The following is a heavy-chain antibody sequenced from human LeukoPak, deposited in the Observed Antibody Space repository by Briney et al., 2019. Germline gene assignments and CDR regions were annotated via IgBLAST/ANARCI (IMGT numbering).Heavy chain of an antibody. CDR3: ARDGSSGNYYGMDV. D-gene: IGHD3-10*01. V-gene: IGHV1-2*02. CDR1: GYTFTGYY. J-gene: IGHJ6*02. Sequence: ASVKVSFKASGYTFTGYYMHWVRQAPGQGLEWMGWINPNSGGTNYAQKFQGRVTMTRDTSISTAYMELSRLRSDDTAVYYCARDGSSGNYYGMDVWGQGTTVTVPS. CDR2: INPNSGGT.